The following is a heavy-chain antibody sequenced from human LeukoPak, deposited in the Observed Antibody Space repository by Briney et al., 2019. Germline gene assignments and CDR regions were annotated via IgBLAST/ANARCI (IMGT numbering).Heavy chain of an antibody. CDR2: IRYDGSNK. CDR3: AKTTKDSSGYLDY. CDR1: GFTFSSYG. Sequence: TGGSLRLSCAASGFTFSSYGKHWVRQAPGKGLEWVAFIRYDGSNKYYADSVKGRFTISRDNSKNTLYLQMNSLRAEDTAVYYCAKTTKDSSGYLDYWGQGTLVTVSS. J-gene: IGHJ4*02. D-gene: IGHD3-22*01. V-gene: IGHV3-30*02.